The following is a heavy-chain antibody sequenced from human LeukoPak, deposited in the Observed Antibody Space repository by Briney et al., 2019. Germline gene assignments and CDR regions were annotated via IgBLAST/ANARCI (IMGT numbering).Heavy chain of an antibody. J-gene: IGHJ4*02. CDR3: ARDSRVAGTTAFDY. D-gene: IGHD6-19*01. Sequence: PGXSLRLSCAASGFTVSSNYMSWVRQAPGKGLEWVSVIYSGGSTYYSEYVKGGFTISRDNSKNTLYLQMNSLRAEDTAVYYCARDSRVAGTTAFDYWGQGTLVTVSS. CDR2: IYSGGST. V-gene: IGHV3-66*01. CDR1: GFTVSSNY.